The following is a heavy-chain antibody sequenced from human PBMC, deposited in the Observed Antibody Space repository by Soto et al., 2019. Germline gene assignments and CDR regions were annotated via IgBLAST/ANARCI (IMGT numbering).Heavy chain of an antibody. Sequence: GASLRLSYVISGFSFSIVWMTWVRQAPGKGLECVANIKYDGSEEYYVESVEGRFTISRDNAKNSLYLQMNSLRDEDSAVYYCVTDLNWQGHWGQGT. J-gene: IGHJ4*02. V-gene: IGHV3-7*01. CDR2: IKYDGSEE. CDR1: GFSFSIVW. CDR3: VTDLNWQGH.